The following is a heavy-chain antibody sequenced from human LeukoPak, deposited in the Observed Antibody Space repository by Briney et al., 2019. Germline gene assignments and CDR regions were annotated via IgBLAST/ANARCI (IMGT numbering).Heavy chain of an antibody. V-gene: IGHV4-4*07. CDR2: IYPSGST. D-gene: IGHD5-24*01. J-gene: IGHJ6*03. CDR1: GASISVYY. Sequence: SETLSLTCTVSGASISVYYWTWIRQPAGKGLEWIGRIYPSGSTNYNPSLKSRVTMSVDTSKNQFSLKLSSVTAADTAVYYCARGGDGYNYYYYYYMDVWGKGTTVTVSS. CDR3: ARGGDGYNYYYYYYMDV.